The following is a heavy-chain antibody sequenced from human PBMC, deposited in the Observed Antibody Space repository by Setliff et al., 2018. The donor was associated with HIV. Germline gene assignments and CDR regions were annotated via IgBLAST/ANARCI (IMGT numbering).Heavy chain of an antibody. D-gene: IGHD3-16*01. Sequence: ASVKVSCKASGYTFTGYYMHWVRQAPGQGLEWMGRINPNSGGTNYAQKFQGRVTMTRDTSISTAYMELSRLRSDDTAVYYCARDLVGKNYVDYWGQGTLVTVS. CDR3: ARDLVGKNYVDY. CDR2: INPNSGGT. J-gene: IGHJ4*02. V-gene: IGHV1-2*06. CDR1: GYTFTGYY.